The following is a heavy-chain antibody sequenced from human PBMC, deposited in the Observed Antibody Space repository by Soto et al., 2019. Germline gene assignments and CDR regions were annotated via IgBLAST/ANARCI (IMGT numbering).Heavy chain of an antibody. Sequence: QVQLVQSGAEVKKPGSSVKVSCKASGGTFSSYTISWVRQAPGQGLEWMGRIIPILVIANYAQKFQGRVTITADKSTSTAYMELSSLRSEDTAVYYCATHMAYCGGDCYREGVAVDYWGQGTLVTVSS. D-gene: IGHD2-21*01. J-gene: IGHJ4*02. CDR2: IIPILVIA. V-gene: IGHV1-69*02. CDR3: ATHMAYCGGDCYREGVAVDY. CDR1: GGTFSSYT.